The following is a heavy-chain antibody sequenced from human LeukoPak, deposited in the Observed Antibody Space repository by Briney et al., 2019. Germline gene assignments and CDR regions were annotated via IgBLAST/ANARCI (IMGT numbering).Heavy chain of an antibody. V-gene: IGHV3-7*05. CDR3: ARDFGLRCSGGTCYSVYYYGMDV. J-gene: IGHJ6*04. Sequence: SYRVSCQNSGFSFSNYAVYWVRQALGKGLEWVANIKQGGSEKYYVDSVKGRFTISRDNAKNSLYLQMNSLRAEDTAVYYCARDFGLRCSGGTCYSVYYYGMDVWGKGTTVTVSS. CDR2: IKQGGSEK. CDR1: GFSFSNYA. D-gene: IGHD2-15*01.